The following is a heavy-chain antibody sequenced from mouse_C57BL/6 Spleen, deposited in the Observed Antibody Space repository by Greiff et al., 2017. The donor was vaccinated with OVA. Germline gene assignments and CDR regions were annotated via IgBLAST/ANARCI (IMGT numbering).Heavy chain of an antibody. J-gene: IGHJ2*01. D-gene: IGHD2-5*01. CDR2: INYDGSST. CDR1: GFTFSDYY. CDR3: ARGYSNYDDYFDY. V-gene: IGHV5-16*01. Sequence: EVKLVESEGGLVQPGSSMKLSCTASGFTFSDYYMAWVRQVPEKGLEWVANINYDGSSTYYLDSLKSRFIISRDNAKNILYLQMSSLKSEDTATYYCARGYSNYDDYFDYWGQGTTLTVSS.